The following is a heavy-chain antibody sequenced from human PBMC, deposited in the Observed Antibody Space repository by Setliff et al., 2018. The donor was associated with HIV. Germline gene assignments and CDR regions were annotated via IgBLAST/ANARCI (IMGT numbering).Heavy chain of an antibody. Sequence: ASVKVSCKASGYTFTSCYMHWVRQAPGQGLEWMGIINPSGGSTSYAQKFQGRVTITTDESTSTAYMELSSLRSEDTAVYYCASEAGAHWGQGTLVTVSS. CDR3: ASEAGAH. D-gene: IGHD3-10*01. J-gene: IGHJ4*02. CDR2: INPSGGST. CDR1: GYTFTSCY. V-gene: IGHV1-46*01.